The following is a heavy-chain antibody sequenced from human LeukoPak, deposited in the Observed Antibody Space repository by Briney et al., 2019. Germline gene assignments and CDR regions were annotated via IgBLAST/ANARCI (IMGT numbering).Heavy chain of an antibody. D-gene: IGHD3-9*01. CDR1: GGSITTIPYN. Sequence: SETLSLTCTVSGGSITTIPYNWGWIRQPPGKGLEWIGTISYVGTPYYEPSLKSRVTMSIDTSKNQFSLNLNSATAADTAVYYCARHPTGYPNWFDSWGQGTLVIVSS. J-gene: IGHJ5*01. V-gene: IGHV4-39*01. CDR2: ISYVGTP. CDR3: ARHPTGYPNWFDS.